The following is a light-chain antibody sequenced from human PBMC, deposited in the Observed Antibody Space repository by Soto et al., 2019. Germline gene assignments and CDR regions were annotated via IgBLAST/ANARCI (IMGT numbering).Light chain of an antibody. V-gene: IGKV1-9*01. J-gene: IGKJ1*01. CDR1: QGISSY. Sequence: IQLTQSPSSLSASVGERVTITCRASQGISSYLAWYQQKPGKAPKLLIYAASTLQSGVPSRFSGSGSGTEFTLTISSLQPEDFATYYCQQLNSYPPTFGQGTKVDIK. CDR3: QQLNSYPPT. CDR2: AAS.